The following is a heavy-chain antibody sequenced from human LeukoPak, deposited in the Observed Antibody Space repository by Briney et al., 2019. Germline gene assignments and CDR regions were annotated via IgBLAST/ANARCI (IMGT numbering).Heavy chain of an antibody. CDR1: GGTFSSYA. V-gene: IGHV1-69*13. J-gene: IGHJ5*02. D-gene: IGHD2-2*01. Sequence: ASVKVSCKASGGTFSSYAISWVRQAPGQGLEWMGGIIPIFGTANYAQKFQGRVTITADESTSTAYMELSSLRSEDTAVYYCARGRLLRYCSSTSCPPRNWFDPWGQGTLVTVSS. CDR3: ARGRLLRYCSSTSCPPRNWFDP. CDR2: IIPIFGTA.